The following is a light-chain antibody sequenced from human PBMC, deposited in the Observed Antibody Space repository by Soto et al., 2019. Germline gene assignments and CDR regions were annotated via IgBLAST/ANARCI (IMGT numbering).Light chain of an antibody. CDR1: SPNIGAGYD. CDR3: QSYDSSLSGWL. J-gene: IGLJ3*02. CDR2: GNS. V-gene: IGLV1-40*01. Sequence: QPVLTQPPSVSGAPGQRVTISCTGSSPNIGAGYDVHWYQKLPGTAPKLLIYGNSNRPSGVPDGFSGAKSCTSASLAITGLPAEDEDDYYCQSYDSSLSGWLFGGGTKLTVL.